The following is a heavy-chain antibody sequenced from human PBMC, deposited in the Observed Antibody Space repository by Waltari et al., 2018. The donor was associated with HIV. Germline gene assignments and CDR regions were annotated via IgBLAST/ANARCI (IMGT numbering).Heavy chain of an antibody. CDR1: GGSFTEYF. J-gene: IGHJ3*02. CDR3: ARGGSNGANNYRLGYLMPIDM. V-gene: IGHV4-34*01. D-gene: IGHD3-22*01. CDR2: ISDSGAT. Sequence: QVHLQQWGAGLLKPSETLSLTCGVSGGSFTEYFWRWIRKSPGKGLEWIGEISDSGATNYNPSLRSRVTMSVDRPKSQFSLNLRSLSAADTAVYYCARGGSNGANNYRLGYLMPIDMWGPGTTVIVS.